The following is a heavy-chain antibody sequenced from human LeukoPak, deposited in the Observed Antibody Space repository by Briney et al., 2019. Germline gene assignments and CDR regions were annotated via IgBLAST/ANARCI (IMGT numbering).Heavy chain of an antibody. V-gene: IGHV1-2*02. D-gene: IGHD3-9*01. CDR1: GYTFTGYY. Sequence: ASVKVSCKASGYTFTGYYMHWVRQAPGQGLEWMGWINPNSGGTNYAQKFQGRVTMTRDTSISTAYMELSSLRSDDTAVHYCARDLSDYDMLTGYRIHWFDPWGQGTLVTVSS. CDR3: ARDLSDYDMLTGYRIHWFDP. J-gene: IGHJ5*02. CDR2: INPNSGGT.